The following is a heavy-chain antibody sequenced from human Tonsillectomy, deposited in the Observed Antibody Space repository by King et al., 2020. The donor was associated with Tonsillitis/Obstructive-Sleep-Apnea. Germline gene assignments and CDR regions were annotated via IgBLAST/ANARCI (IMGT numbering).Heavy chain of an antibody. CDR3: ARPYYYDSSGYYY. CDR2: IYYSGST. V-gene: IGHV4-39*01. CDR1: GGSISSSTYY. J-gene: IGHJ4*02. Sequence: LQLQESSPGLVKPSETLSLTCAVSGGSISSSTYYWGWIRQPPGKGLEWIGSIYYSGSTYYNPSLKSRVTISVDTSKNQFSLKLSSVTAADTAVYYCARPYYYDSSGYYYWGQGTLVTVSS. D-gene: IGHD3-22*01.